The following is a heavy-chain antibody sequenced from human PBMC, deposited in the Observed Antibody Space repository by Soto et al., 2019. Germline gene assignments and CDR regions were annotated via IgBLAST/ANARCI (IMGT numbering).Heavy chain of an antibody. D-gene: IGHD3-10*01. Sequence: ASETLSLTCTVSGGSISSGGYYWSWIRQHPGKGLEWIGYIYYSGSTYYNPSLKSRVTISVDTSKNQFSLKLSSVTAAYTAVYYCARVMVRGVIPDYWGQGTLVTVSS. J-gene: IGHJ4*02. CDR3: ARVMVRGVIPDY. V-gene: IGHV4-31*03. CDR1: GGSISSGGYY. CDR2: IYYSGST.